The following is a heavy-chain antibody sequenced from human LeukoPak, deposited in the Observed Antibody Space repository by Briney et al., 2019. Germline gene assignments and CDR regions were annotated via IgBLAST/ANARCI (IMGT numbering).Heavy chain of an antibody. D-gene: IGHD2-21*01. CDR1: GGTFSSYA. Sequence: GASVKVSCKASGGTFSSYAISWVRQAPGQGLEWMGRIIPILGIANYAQKFQGRVTITAYKSTSTAYMELSSLRSEDTAVYYCARESMAYCGGDCYRDFDYWGQGTLVTVSS. V-gene: IGHV1-69*04. CDR3: ARESMAYCGGDCYRDFDY. J-gene: IGHJ4*02. CDR2: IIPILGIA.